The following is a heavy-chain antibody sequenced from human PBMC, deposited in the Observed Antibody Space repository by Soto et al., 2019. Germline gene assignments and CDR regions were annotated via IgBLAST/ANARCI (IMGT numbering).Heavy chain of an antibody. D-gene: IGHD5-18*01. CDR2: ISAYNGNT. V-gene: IGHV1-18*01. Sequence: QVQLVQSGAELKKPGTSVRISCKASGYDFINYGFNWVRQAPGHGLEWMGWISAYNGNTNYARNLQGRVTMTTDTATSTVYMELGSLRYDDTAVYSCARVERTTMLRSDFWGQGTLVTVSS. CDR1: GYDFINYG. J-gene: IGHJ4*02. CDR3: ARVERTTMLRSDF.